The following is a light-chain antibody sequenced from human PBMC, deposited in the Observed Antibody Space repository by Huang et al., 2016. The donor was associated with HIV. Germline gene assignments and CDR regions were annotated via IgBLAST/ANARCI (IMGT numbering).Light chain of an antibody. CDR1: QSVRSN. J-gene: IGKJ5*01. CDR2: GAS. Sequence: EIVMTQSPATLSVSPGERATLSCRASQSVRSNVAWYQTKPGQAPRLLIYGASTRATCIPARFRGSWSGTEFTLTISSLQSEDFVVYYCQQYNNWPPITFGQGTRLEI. CDR3: QQYNNWPPIT. V-gene: IGKV3-15*01.